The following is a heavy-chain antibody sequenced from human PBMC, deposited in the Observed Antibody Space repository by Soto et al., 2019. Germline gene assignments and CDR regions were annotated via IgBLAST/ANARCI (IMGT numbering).Heavy chain of an antibody. CDR3: ARGRVHIGATPENWLDP. Sequence: SQTLSLTCAISVDRVSSNTAAWNLISQSPSRGLEWLGRTYFRSKWYSDYAVSVKSRMTINPDTSRNQFSLHLDSVTPEDTAVSYCARGRVHIGATPENWLDPWGQGTLVTVSS. J-gene: IGHJ5*02. V-gene: IGHV6-1*01. CDR2: TYFRSKWYS. D-gene: IGHD1-26*01. CDR1: VDRVSSNTAA.